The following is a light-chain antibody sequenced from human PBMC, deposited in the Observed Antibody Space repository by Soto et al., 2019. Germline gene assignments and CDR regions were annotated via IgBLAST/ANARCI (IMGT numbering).Light chain of an antibody. J-gene: IGLJ1*01. V-gene: IGLV1-51*01. CDR2: DDD. CDR1: SSNIGGNS. CDR3: GSWDSSLSDYV. Sequence: QSVLTQPPSVSAAPGQRVTISCSGSSSNIGGNSVSWYQQLPGTAPKLLIYDDDKRPSGIPDRFSGSKSGTSATLGITGFQTGDEADYYCGSWDSSLSDYVFGTGTKLT.